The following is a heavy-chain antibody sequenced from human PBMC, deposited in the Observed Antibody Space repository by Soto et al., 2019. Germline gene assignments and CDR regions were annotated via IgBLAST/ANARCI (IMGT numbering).Heavy chain of an antibody. CDR3: ARQQLAYVWFDP. CDR2: IYYIGST. CDR1: VGSISSSSYY. Sequence: SETLSLTCTVSVGSISSSSYYWGWILQPPGKGLEWIGSIYYIGSTYYNPSLKSRVTISVDTSKNQFSLKLSSVTAADTAVYYCARQQLAYVWFDPWGQGTLVTVSS. V-gene: IGHV4-39*01. J-gene: IGHJ5*02. D-gene: IGHD6-13*01.